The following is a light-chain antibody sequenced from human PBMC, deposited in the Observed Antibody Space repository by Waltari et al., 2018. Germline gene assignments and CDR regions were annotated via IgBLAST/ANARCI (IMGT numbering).Light chain of an antibody. J-gene: IGLJ3*02. V-gene: IGLV2-23*02. Sequence: QSALTQPASVSGSPGQSITISCTGTRSDVGSYNLFSWHKQHPGKAPKLMIYEVSKGPSGVSSRFSGSKSGNTASLTISGLQAEDEADYYCCSYAGSSTLWVFGGGTKLTVL. CDR3: CSYAGSSTLWV. CDR1: RSDVGSYNL. CDR2: EVS.